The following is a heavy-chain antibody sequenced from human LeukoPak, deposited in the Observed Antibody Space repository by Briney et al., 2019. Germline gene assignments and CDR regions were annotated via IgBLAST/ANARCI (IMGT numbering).Heavy chain of an antibody. Sequence: GGSLRLSCAASGFTFDDYGMSWVRQAPGKGLEWVSGINWNGGSTGYADSVKGRFTISRDNPKKSLFLHIDSLRAEDTAVYYCARGLIQGAFDFWGQGTLVTVSS. CDR2: INWNGGST. V-gene: IGHV3-20*04. D-gene: IGHD3-16*01. CDR3: ARGLIQGAFDF. J-gene: IGHJ3*01. CDR1: GFTFDDYG.